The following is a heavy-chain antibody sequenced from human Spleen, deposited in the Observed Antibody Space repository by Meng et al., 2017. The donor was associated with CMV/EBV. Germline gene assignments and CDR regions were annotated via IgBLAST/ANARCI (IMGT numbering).Heavy chain of an antibody. V-gene: IGHV3-11*01. Sequence: GESLKISCAASGFTFSDYYMSWIRQAPGKGLDWVSYISSSGSTIYYADSVKGRFTISRDNAKNSLYLQMNSLRAEDTAVYYCARNDDYYYYGMDVWGQGTTVTVS. CDR3: ARNDDYYYYGMDV. CDR2: ISSSGSTI. CDR1: GFTFSDYY. D-gene: IGHD1-1*01. J-gene: IGHJ6*02.